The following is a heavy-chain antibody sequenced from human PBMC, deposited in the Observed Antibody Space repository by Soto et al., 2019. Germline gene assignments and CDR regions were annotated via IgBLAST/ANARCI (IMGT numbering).Heavy chain of an antibody. CDR1: GGSISSSSYY. J-gene: IGHJ4*02. CDR3: ARRHDLLGYCSSTSCFNFDY. Sequence: PSETLSLTCTVSGGSISSSSYYWGWIRQPPGKGLEWIGSIYYSGSTYYNPSLKSRVTISVDTSKNQFSLKLSSVTAADTAVYYCARRHDLLGYCSSTSCFNFDYWGQGTLVTVSS. CDR2: IYYSGST. D-gene: IGHD2-2*01. V-gene: IGHV4-39*01.